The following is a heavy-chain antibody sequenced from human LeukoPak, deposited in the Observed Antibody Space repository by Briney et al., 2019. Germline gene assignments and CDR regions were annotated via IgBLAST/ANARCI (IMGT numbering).Heavy chain of an antibody. CDR3: AKDIAAYYYYGMDV. J-gene: IGHJ6*02. V-gene: IGHV3-43*01. Sequence: PGGSLRLSCAASGFTFDDYTMHWVRQAPGKGLEWVSLISWDGGSTYYADSVKGRFTISRDNSKNSLYLQMNSLRTEDTALYYCAKDIAAYYYYGMDVWGQGTTVTVSS. CDR1: GFTFDDYT. CDR2: ISWDGGST.